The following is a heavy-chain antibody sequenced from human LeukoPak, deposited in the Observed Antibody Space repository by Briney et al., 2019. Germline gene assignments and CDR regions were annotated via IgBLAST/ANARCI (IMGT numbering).Heavy chain of an antibody. V-gene: IGHV1-69*05. J-gene: IGHJ3*02. Sequence: SVKVSCKASGGTFSTYAISWVRQAPGQGLEWMGRIIPIFDTANYAQKFQGRVTITTDESTSTAYMELSSLRSEDTAVYYCARMYYYDSSGYGDAFDIWGQGTMVTVSS. D-gene: IGHD3-22*01. CDR3: ARMYYYDSSGYGDAFDI. CDR1: GGTFSTYA. CDR2: IIPIFDTA.